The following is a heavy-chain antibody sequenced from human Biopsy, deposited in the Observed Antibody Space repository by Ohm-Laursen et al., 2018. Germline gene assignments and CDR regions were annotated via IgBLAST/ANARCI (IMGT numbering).Heavy chain of an antibody. D-gene: IGHD3-3*01. CDR3: AKEEPPQGYDFWSGHYYYFDY. CDR2: ISRSGST. CDR1: GFTFSDYY. Sequence: SLRLSCSASGFTFSDYYMSWVRQAPGQGLEWLSYISRSGSTYYADSVKGRFTISRDNSKNTLYLQMNSLKADDTAVYYCAKEEPPQGYDFWSGHYYYFDYWGQGTLVTVSS. V-gene: IGHV3-11*04. J-gene: IGHJ4*02.